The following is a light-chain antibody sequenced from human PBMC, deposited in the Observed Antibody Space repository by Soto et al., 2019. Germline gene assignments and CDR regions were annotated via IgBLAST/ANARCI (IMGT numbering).Light chain of an antibody. CDR1: SGYSTYG. V-gene: IGLV4-69*01. CDR3: QTWGTGIWV. CDR2: LNSDGSH. Sequence: QLVLTQSPSASASLGASVKLTCTLSSGYSTYGIAWHQQQPEKGPRFLMKLNSDGSHNKGDGIPDRFSGSSSGAERYLTISSLQLEDAADYYCQTWGTGIWVFGGGTTLTVL. J-gene: IGLJ3*02.